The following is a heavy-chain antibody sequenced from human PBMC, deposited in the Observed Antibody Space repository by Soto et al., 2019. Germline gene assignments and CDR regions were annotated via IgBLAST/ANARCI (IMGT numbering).Heavy chain of an antibody. J-gene: IGHJ5*02. Sequence: GVSLRLSCAASGFTFSNYAMSWVRQAPGKGLEWVSAISGSGGNTYYADSVKGRLTISRDNSKNTLYVQMNSLRAEDTAVDFRANARTDFWSGSRSNWFDTWGQRTLVTVSS. CDR2: ISGSGGNT. D-gene: IGHD3-3*01. CDR3: ANARTDFWSGSRSNWFDT. V-gene: IGHV3-23*01. CDR1: GFTFSNYA.